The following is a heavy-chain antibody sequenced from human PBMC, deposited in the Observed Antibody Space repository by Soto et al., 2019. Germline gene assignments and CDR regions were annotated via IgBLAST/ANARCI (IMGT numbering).Heavy chain of an antibody. CDR3: AKDIGVDTYFDY. Sequence: QVQLVESGGGVVQPGRSLRLSCAASGFTFSSYGMHWVRQAPGKGLEWVAVISYDGSNKYYADSVKGRFTISRDNSKNTLYLQMNSLRAEDTAVYYCAKDIGVDTYFDYWGQGTLVTVSS. CDR1: GFTFSSYG. CDR2: ISYDGSNK. D-gene: IGHD5-18*01. V-gene: IGHV3-30*18. J-gene: IGHJ4*02.